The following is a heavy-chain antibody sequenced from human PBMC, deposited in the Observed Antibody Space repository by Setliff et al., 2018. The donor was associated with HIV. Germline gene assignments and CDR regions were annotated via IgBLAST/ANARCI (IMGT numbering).Heavy chain of an antibody. V-gene: IGHV1-18*01. Sequence: GASVKVSCKASGYTFTRYGISWVRQAPGQGLEWMGWISANNGNTKYAQRLQGRVTTTIDTSTSTAYMDLRSLRSDDTAVYFCARDGEYQVLHYYYSGMDVWGQGTTVTVSS. CDR2: ISANNGNT. CDR1: GYTFTRYG. CDR3: ARDGEYQVLHYYYSGMDV. D-gene: IGHD2-2*01. J-gene: IGHJ6*02.